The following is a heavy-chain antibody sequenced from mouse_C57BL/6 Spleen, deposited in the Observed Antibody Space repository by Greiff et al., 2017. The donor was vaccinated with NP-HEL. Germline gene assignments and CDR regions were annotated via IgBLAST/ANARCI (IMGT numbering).Heavy chain of an antibody. CDR2: ILPGSGST. V-gene: IGHV1-9*01. J-gene: IGHJ4*01. CDR3: ASSRSPMDY. Sequence: VQVVESGAELMKPGASVKLSCKATGYTFTGYWIEWVKQRPGHGLEWIGEILPGSGSTNYYEKFKGKATFTADTSSNTAYMQLSSLTTEDSAIYYCASSRSPMDYWGQGTSVTVSS. CDR1: GYTFTGYW.